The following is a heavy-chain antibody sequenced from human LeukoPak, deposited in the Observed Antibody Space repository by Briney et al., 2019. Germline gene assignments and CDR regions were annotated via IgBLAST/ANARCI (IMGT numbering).Heavy chain of an antibody. Sequence: PSETLSLTCTVSGGSISSHYWSWIRQPPGKGLEWIGYIYYSGSTNYNPSLKSRVTISVDTSKNQFSLKLSSVTAADTAVYYCARGSNSGSYLGDAFDIWGQGTMVTVSS. D-gene: IGHD1-26*01. V-gene: IGHV4-59*11. CDR3: ARGSNSGSYLGDAFDI. CDR1: GGSISSHY. J-gene: IGHJ3*02. CDR2: IYYSGST.